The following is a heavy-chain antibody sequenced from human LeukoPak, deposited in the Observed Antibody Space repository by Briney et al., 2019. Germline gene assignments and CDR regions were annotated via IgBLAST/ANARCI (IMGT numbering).Heavy chain of an antibody. D-gene: IGHD4-17*01. V-gene: IGHV4-34*01. CDR1: GGSFSNYY. J-gene: IGHJ3*01. CDR3: TRVGYPTQRRVLSAVTIPTAGAFDV. CDR2: IYHTGST. Sequence: PSETLSLTCAVYGGSFSNYYWSWIRQPPGKGLEWIGDIYHTGSTTYNPSLKSRVTISVDTSKKQFSLRLTSVTAADTAVYYCTRVGYPTQRRVLSAVTIPTAGAFDVWGQGTLVTVSS.